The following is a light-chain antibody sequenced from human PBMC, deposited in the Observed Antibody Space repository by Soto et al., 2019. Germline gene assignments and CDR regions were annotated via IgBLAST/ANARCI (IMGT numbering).Light chain of an antibody. V-gene: IGKV3D-15*01. J-gene: IGKJ1*01. CDR1: QSVSNN. CDR3: QQYNNWPRT. Sequence: ESVLTQPPGTLALTPGERATLSCRASQSVSNNYLAWYQQKPGQAPRLLIYGASNRATGIPDRFSGSGSGTEFTLTIGSLQSDDFAVYYCQQYNNWPRTFGQGTKVDIK. CDR2: GAS.